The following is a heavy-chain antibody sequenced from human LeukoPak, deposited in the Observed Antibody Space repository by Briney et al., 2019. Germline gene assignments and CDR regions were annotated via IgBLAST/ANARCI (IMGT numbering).Heavy chain of an antibody. CDR1: GLTFSDYY. CDR2: ISSSGTTI. Sequence: GGSLRLSCAASGLTFSDYYMSWIRQAPGKGLEWVSYISSSGTTIYYADSVKGRFTISRDNAKNSLYLQMNSLRAEDTAVYYCAREYSSSSSLRINPWGQGTLVTVSS. D-gene: IGHD6-6*01. J-gene: IGHJ5*02. V-gene: IGHV3-11*01. CDR3: AREYSSSSSLRINP.